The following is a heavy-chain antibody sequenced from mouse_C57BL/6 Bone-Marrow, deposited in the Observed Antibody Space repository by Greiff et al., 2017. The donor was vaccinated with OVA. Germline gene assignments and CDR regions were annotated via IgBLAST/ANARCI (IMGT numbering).Heavy chain of an antibody. J-gene: IGHJ2*01. CDR1: GFTFSDYG. CDR3: ALPGTDY. V-gene: IGHV5-17*01. CDR2: ISSGSSTI. Sequence: EVQGVESGGGLVKPGGSLKFSCAASGFTFSDYGMHWVRQAPEKGLEWVAYISSGSSTIYYADTVKGRFTIARDNAQSTLFLQMTSLRSEDTAVYYCALPGTDYWGQGTTLTVSS. D-gene: IGHD4-1*01.